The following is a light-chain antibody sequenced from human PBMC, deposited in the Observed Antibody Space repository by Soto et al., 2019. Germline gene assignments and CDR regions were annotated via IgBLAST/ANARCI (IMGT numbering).Light chain of an antibody. V-gene: IGKV3-20*01. CDR1: QSVSSTY. J-gene: IGKJ5*01. CDR2: GAS. CDR3: QQYGNSPFI. Sequence: EIVLTQSPGTLSLSPGERATLSCRASQSVSSTYLAWYQQKPGQAPRLLISGASNRATRIPDRFSGSGSGTDFTLTISRLEPEDFAVYYCQQYGNSPFIFGLGTRLEIK.